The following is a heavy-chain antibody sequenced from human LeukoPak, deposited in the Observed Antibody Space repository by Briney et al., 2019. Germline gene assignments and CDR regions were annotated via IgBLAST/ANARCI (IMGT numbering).Heavy chain of an antibody. CDR1: GFTFSTNT. J-gene: IGHJ4*02. CDR2: ISDSSTTI. Sequence: GGSLRLSCAASGFTFSTNTMNWVRQAPGKGLEWLSYISDSSTTIYYADSVKGRFTISRDDAKNSLFLQMNSLRAEDTAVYYCARDISGSYPPFDYWGQGTLVTVSS. CDR3: ARDISGSYPPFDY. D-gene: IGHD1-26*01. V-gene: IGHV3-48*01.